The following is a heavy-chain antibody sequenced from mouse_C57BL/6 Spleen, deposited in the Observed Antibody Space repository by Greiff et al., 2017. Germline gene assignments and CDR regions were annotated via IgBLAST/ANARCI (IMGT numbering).Heavy chain of an antibody. V-gene: IGHV1-61*01. D-gene: IGHD4-1*02. CDR2: IYPSDSET. CDR1: GYTFTSYW. CDR3: ARSPNWSDY. J-gene: IGHJ2*01. Sequence: VQLQQPGAELVRPGSSVKLSCKASGYTFTSYWMDWVKQRPGQGLEWIGNIYPSDSETHYNQKFKDKATLTVDKSSSTAYMQLSSLTSEDSAVYYCARSPNWSDYWGQGTTLTVSS.